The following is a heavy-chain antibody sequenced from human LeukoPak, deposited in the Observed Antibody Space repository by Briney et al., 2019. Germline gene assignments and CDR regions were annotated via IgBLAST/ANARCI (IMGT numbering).Heavy chain of an antibody. CDR2: IYGDNAA. CDR1: GINATTNY. D-gene: IGHD6-13*01. V-gene: IGHV3-66*02. CDR3: VSSTGQQFIPYDY. Sequence: GGSLRLSCAASGINATTNYMTWIRQAPGKGLEWVSLIYGDNAAYYAESVRGRFIISRDNLKNTLFLQMNSLRPEDTALYYCVSSTGQQFIPYDYWGNGTHVTVSS. J-gene: IGHJ4*01.